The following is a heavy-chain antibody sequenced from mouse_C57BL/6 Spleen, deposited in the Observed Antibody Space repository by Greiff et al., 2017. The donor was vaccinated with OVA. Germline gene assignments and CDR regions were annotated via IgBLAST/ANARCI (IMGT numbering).Heavy chain of an antibody. D-gene: IGHD1-1*01. CDR3: ARHVDYYGSSAYYYAMDY. Sequence: DVKLVESGGDLVKPGGSLKLSCAASGFTFSSYGMSWVRQTPDKRLAWVATISSGGSYTYYPDSVKGRFTISRDNAKNTLYLQMSSLKSEDTAMYYCARHVDYYGSSAYYYAMDYWGQGTSVTVSS. CDR2: ISSGGSYT. J-gene: IGHJ4*01. V-gene: IGHV5-6*02. CDR1: GFTFSSYG.